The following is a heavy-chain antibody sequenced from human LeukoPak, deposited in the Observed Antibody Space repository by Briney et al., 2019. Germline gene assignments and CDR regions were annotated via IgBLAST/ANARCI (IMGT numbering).Heavy chain of an antibody. CDR2: INSDGSST. Sequence: GGSLRLSCAASGFTFSSYWMHWVRQAPGKGLVWVSRINSDGSSTSYADSVKGRFTISRDTSSNTLYLQMNSLRAEDTALYYCAKGHYDFRDYWGQGTLVTVSS. V-gene: IGHV3-74*01. CDR3: AKGHYDFRDY. J-gene: IGHJ4*02. D-gene: IGHD3-3*01. CDR1: GFTFSSYW.